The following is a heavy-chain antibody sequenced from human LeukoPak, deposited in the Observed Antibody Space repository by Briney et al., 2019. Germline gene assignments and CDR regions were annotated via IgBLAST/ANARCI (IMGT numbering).Heavy chain of an antibody. CDR2: IYHSGST. J-gene: IGHJ4*02. D-gene: IGHD5-12*01. CDR3: ASGGYSGYDYNY. Sequence: SETLSLTCTVSGYSISSGYYWGWIRQPPGKGLEWIGSIYHSGSTYYNPSHKSRVTISVDTSKNQFSLKLSSVTAADTAVYYCASGGYSGYDYNYWGQGTLVTVSS. V-gene: IGHV4-38-2*02. CDR1: GYSISSGYY.